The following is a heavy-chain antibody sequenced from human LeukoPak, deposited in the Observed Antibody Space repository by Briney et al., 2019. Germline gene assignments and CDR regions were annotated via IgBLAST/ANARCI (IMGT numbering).Heavy chain of an antibody. CDR2: ISAYNGNT. J-gene: IGHJ4*02. Sequence: ASVKVSCKASGYTFSSYGISWVRQAPGQGLEWMGWISAYNGNTKYRQKLQGRVTMTTDTSTSTAYLDLRSLRSDDTAIYYCARDSPDGSGTYYNDSPDYWGQGTLVTVSS. V-gene: IGHV1-18*01. D-gene: IGHD3-10*01. CDR3: ARDSPDGSGTYYNDSPDY. CDR1: GYTFSSYG.